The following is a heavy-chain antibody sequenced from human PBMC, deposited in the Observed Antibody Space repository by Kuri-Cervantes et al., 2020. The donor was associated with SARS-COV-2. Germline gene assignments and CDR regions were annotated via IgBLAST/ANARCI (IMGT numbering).Heavy chain of an antibody. Sequence: ASVKVSCKASGYTFTSYYMHWVRQAPGQGLEWMGIINPSGGSTSYAQKFQGRVTMTRDTSTSTVYMELSRLRSDDTAVYYCARGRPGAAGHLTPLNFDYWGQGTLVTVSS. CDR2: INPSGGST. V-gene: IGHV1-46*01. CDR1: GYTFTSYY. D-gene: IGHD6-13*01. J-gene: IGHJ4*02. CDR3: ARGRPGAAGHLTPLNFDY.